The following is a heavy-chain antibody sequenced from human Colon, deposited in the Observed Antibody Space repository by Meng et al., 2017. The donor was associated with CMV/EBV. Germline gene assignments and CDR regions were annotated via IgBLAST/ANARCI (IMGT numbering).Heavy chain of an antibody. V-gene: IGHV4-39*01. CDR1: GGAISSSGHF. Sequence: GSLRFSCNVSGGAISSSGHFWGWIRQPPGKGLEWIGSINKGGLTFYRPSLESRITISMDTSRNLFSLIMASVTAEDTAVYYCARHTDAVSASGLDYWGQGTPVTVSS. CDR2: INKGGLT. D-gene: IGHD2-8*02. J-gene: IGHJ4*02. CDR3: ARHTDAVSASGLDY.